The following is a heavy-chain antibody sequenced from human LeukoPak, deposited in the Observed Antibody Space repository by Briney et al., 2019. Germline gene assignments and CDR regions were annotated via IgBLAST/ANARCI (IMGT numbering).Heavy chain of an antibody. CDR3: ARSRGRDFDY. CDR2: IYTSGST. CDR1: GGSISSGSYY. J-gene: IGHJ4*02. V-gene: IGHV4-61*02. D-gene: IGHD2-15*01. Sequence: PSETLSLTCTVSGGSISSGSYYWSWIRQPAGKGLEWIGRIYTSGSTNYNPSLKSRVTISVDTSKDQFSLKLSSVTAADTAVYYCARSRGRDFDYWGQGTLVTVSS.